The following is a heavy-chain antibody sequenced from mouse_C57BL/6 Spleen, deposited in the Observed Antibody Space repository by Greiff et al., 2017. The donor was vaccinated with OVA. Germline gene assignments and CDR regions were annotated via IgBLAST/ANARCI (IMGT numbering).Heavy chain of an antibody. D-gene: IGHD4-1*01. V-gene: IGHV1-9*01. J-gene: IGHJ4*01. Sequence: QVQLQQSGAELMKPGASVKLSCKASGYTFTSYWIDWVKQRPGHGLEWIGEILPGSGSTNYNEKFKGKATFTADTSSNTAYMQLSSLTTEDSAIYYCARWGNWDDYYAMDYWGQGTSVTVSS. CDR2: ILPGSGST. CDR3: ARWGNWDDYYAMDY. CDR1: GYTFTSYW.